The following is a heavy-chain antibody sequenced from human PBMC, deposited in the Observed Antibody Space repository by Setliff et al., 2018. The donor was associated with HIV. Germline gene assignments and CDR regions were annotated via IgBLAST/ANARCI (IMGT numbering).Heavy chain of an antibody. CDR1: GGSISSYY. D-gene: IGHD4-17*01. J-gene: IGHJ4*02. Sequence: PSETLSLTCTVSGGSISSYYWSVFRQPPGKGLEWIGYIYYSGSSNYNPSLKSRVTISVDTSNNQFSLKLSSVTAADTAVYYCAGGDLYGDYAFSYWGQGTLVPVS. CDR2: IYYSGSS. V-gene: IGHV4-59*03. CDR3: AGGDLYGDYAFSY.